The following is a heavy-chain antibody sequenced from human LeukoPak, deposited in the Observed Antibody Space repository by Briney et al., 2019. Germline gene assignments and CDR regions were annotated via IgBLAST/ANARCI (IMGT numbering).Heavy chain of an antibody. CDR1: GGSISSSSYY. CDR3: ATHGGNPYYFDY. CDR2: IYYSGST. D-gene: IGHD2-15*01. V-gene: IGHV4-61*05. J-gene: IGHJ4*02. Sequence: SETLSLTCTVSGGSISSSSYYWGWIRQPPGKGLEWIGYIYYSGSTNYNPSLKSRVTISVDTSKNQFSLKLSSVTAADTAVYYCATHGGNPYYFDYWGQGTLVTVSS.